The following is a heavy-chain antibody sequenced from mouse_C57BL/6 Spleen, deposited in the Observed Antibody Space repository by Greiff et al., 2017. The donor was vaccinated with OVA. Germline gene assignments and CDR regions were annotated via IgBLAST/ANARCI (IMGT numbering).Heavy chain of an antibody. Sequence: EVQLQESGPELVKPGASVKISCKASGYSFTGYYMNWVKQSPEKSLEWIGEINPSTGGTTYNQKFKAKATLTVDKSSSTAYMQLKSLTSEDSAVYYCAREGQWGLRRNFDVWGTGTTVTVSS. CDR1: GYSFTGYY. V-gene: IGHV1-42*01. D-gene: IGHD2-2*01. CDR3: AREGQWGLRRNFDV. CDR2: INPSTGGT. J-gene: IGHJ1*03.